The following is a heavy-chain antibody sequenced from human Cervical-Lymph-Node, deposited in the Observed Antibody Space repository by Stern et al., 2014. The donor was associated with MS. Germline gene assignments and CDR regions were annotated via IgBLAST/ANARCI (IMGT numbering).Heavy chain of an antibody. CDR1: GYTFSSYV. CDR2: ISPYTGHT. Sequence: VQLVESGAEVKKPGASVKVSCKASGYTFSSYVISWVRQAPGHGLEWMGWISPYTGHTNFAQKFQGRVTMTTDTSTSTAYMELGSLKSDDTAVYTCARDLGRLELIGLFDHWGQGTLVTVSS. J-gene: IGHJ4*02. D-gene: IGHD1-7*01. CDR3: ARDLGRLELIGLFDH. V-gene: IGHV1-18*01.